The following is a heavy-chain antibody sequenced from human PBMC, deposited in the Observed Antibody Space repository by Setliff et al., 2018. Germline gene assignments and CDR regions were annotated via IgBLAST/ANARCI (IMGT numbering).Heavy chain of an antibody. V-gene: IGHV3-7*01. Sequence: GGSLRLSCAASGFTFSNFWMSWVRQAPGKGLEWVANIKQDGSDKYYVDSVKGRFTISRDNAKNSLYLQMNSLRAEDTAVYYCAARGSADYWGQGTLVTVSS. J-gene: IGHJ4*02. D-gene: IGHD3-10*01. CDR2: IKQDGSDK. CDR3: AARGSADY. CDR1: GFTFSNFW.